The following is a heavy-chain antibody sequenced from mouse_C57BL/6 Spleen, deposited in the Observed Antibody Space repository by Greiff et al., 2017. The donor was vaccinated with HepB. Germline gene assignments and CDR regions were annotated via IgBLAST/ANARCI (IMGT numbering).Heavy chain of an antibody. D-gene: IGHD1-1*01. CDR3: ARYYGSSPWYFDV. J-gene: IGHJ1*03. Sequence: VQLQQPGAELVMPGASVKLSCKASGYTFTSYWMHWVKQRPGQGLEWIGEIDPSDSYTNYHQKFTGKSTLTVDKSSSTAYMQLSSLTSEDSAVYYCARYYGSSPWYFDVWGTGTTVTVSS. V-gene: IGHV1-69*01. CDR2: IDPSDSYT. CDR1: GYTFTSYW.